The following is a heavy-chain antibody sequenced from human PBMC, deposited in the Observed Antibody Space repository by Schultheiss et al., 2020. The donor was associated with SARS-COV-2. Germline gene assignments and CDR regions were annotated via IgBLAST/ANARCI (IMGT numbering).Heavy chain of an antibody. CDR2: IIPIFGTA. V-gene: IGHV1-69*06. CDR3: ARDRVVVAATLFRYYYYGMDV. Sequence: SVKVSCKASGYTFTSYGISWVRQAPGQGLEWMGWIIPIFGTANYAQKFQGRVTITADKSTSTVYMELSSLRSEDTAVYYCARDRVVVAATLFRYYYYGMDVWGQGTTVTVSS. J-gene: IGHJ6*02. D-gene: IGHD2-15*01. CDR1: GYTFTSYG.